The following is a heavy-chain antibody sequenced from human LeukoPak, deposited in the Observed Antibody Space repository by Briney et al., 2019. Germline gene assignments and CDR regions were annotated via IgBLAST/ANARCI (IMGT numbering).Heavy chain of an antibody. CDR3: ARVDSGRYYGHDY. CDR2: ISVYNGNT. CDR1: GYTLSKYD. D-gene: IGHD1-26*01. Sequence: ASVKASCKASGYTLSKYDISWVRQAPGQGLEWMGWISVYNGNTNYAQKFQGRVTMTTDTSTSTAYMELRSLRSDDTAMYYCARVDSGRYYGHDYWGQGTLVTVTS. J-gene: IGHJ4*02. V-gene: IGHV1-18*01.